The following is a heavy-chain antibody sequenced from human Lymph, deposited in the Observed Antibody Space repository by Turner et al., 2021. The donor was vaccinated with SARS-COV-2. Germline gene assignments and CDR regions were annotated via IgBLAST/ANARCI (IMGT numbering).Heavy chain of an antibody. V-gene: IGHV4-31*03. CDR2: IYYSGST. D-gene: IGHD1-1*01. CDR3: ARARTSGTNYPGDFDY. J-gene: IGHJ4*02. Sequence: QVQLQESGPGLVTPSQTLSLTCTVSGGSISSGGYYWSWIRQHPGKGLEWIGYIYYSGSTYYNPSLKSRVTISLDTSKNQFSLKLSSVTAADTAVYYCARARTSGTNYPGDFDYWGQGTPVTVSS. CDR1: GGSISSGGYY.